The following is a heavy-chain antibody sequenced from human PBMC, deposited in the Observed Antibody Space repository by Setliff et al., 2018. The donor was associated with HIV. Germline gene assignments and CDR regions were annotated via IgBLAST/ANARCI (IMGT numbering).Heavy chain of an antibody. CDR2: INPSDGSA. V-gene: IGHV1-46*01. Sequence: GASVKVSCKASGYTFTSCFLHWVRQAPGQRLEYMGIINPSDGSADYVEKFQDRVTITRDTSTSTVYMEMSSLRSEGTAIYYCAKEYHTAATGTRVANYFDYWGQGTLVTVSS. J-gene: IGHJ4*02. D-gene: IGHD6-13*01. CDR3: AKEYHTAATGTRVANYFDY. CDR1: GYTFTSCF.